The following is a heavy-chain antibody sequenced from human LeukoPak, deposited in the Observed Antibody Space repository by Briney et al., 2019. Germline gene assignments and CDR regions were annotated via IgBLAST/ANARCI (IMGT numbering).Heavy chain of an antibody. CDR3: ARVDGRAVAGPLGLDY. D-gene: IGHD6-19*01. CDR2: IYHTGST. J-gene: IGHJ4*02. V-gene: IGHV4-4*02. Sequence: PSETLSLTCAVSGGSISSSNWWSWVRQPPGKGLEWIGEIYHTGSTNSNPSLKSRVTISVDKSKNQFSLKLSSVTAADTAVYYCARVDGRAVAGPLGLDYWGQGTPVTVSS. CDR1: GGSISSSNW.